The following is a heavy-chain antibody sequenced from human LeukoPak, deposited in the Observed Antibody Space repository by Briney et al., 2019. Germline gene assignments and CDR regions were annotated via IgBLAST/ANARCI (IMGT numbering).Heavy chain of an antibody. J-gene: IGHJ6*03. CDR1: GFTFSTYG. D-gene: IGHD4-17*01. V-gene: IGHV3-30*02. CDR3: AKGAGYGDLGYFYYMDV. CDR2: VRYDGSDK. Sequence: GGSLRLSCAASGFTFSTYGMHWVRQAPGKGLEWVAFVRYDGSDKYYVDSVKGRFTISRDNSRNTLYLQMNSPRAEDTAVYYCAKGAGYGDLGYFYYMDVWGKGTTVTVSS.